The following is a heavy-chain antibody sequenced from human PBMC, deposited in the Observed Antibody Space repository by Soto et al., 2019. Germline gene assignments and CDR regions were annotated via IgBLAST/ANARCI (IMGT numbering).Heavy chain of an antibody. J-gene: IGHJ4*02. V-gene: IGHV3-64D*06. CDR3: VNGDLLIPPAFVPF. CDR1: GFSFRTYP. Sequence: EVQLVESGGGLVQPGGSLRLSCSASGFSFRTYPMHWVRQAPGKGLEYVSAINSNGGSTYYADSVKGRFTISRDNSRNTLYLQIPILRTGDTAVYHCVNGDLLIPPAFVPFWGQGPLAPVSS. D-gene: IGHD2-2*01. CDR2: INSNGGST.